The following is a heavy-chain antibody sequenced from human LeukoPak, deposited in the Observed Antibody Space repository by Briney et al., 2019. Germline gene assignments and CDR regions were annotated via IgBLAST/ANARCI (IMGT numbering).Heavy chain of an antibody. CDR3: AKDQISYSSGWSYFDY. J-gene: IGHJ4*02. Sequence: GGSLRLSCAASGFTFSSYGMYWVRQAPGKGLEWVSFIRYDGSNKYYADSVKGRFTISRDNSKNTLYLQMNSLRAEETAVYYCAKDQISYSSGWSYFDYWGQGTLVTVSS. D-gene: IGHD6-19*01. CDR1: GFTFSSYG. CDR2: IRYDGSNK. V-gene: IGHV3-30*02.